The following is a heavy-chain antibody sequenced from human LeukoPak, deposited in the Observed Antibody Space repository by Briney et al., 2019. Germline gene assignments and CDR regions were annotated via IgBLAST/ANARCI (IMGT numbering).Heavy chain of an antibody. D-gene: IGHD3-10*01. CDR2: INHSGST. Sequence: PSETLSLTCAVYGGSFSGYYWSWIRQPPGKGLEWIGEINHSGSTNYNPSLKSRVTISVDTSKNQFSLKLSSVTAADTAVYYCARNMVRGVKAIDYWGQGTLVTVSS. CDR1: GGSFSGYY. CDR3: ARNMVRGVKAIDY. V-gene: IGHV4-34*01. J-gene: IGHJ4*02.